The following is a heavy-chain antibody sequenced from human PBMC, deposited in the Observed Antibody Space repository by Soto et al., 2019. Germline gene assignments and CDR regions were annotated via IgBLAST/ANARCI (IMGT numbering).Heavy chain of an antibody. J-gene: IGHJ4*02. D-gene: IGHD6-13*01. Sequence: TLSLTCAISGDSVSSNSAAWNWIRQSPSRGLEWLGRTYYRSKWYNDYAVSVKSRITINPDTSKNQFSLQLNSVTPEDTAVYYCAREPQRFIAAAGTVYFDYWGQGTLVTVSS. CDR2: TYYRSKWYN. V-gene: IGHV6-1*01. CDR3: AREPQRFIAAAGTVYFDY. CDR1: GDSVSSNSAA.